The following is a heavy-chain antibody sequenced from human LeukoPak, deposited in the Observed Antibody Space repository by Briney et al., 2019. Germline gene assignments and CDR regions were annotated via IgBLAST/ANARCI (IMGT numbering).Heavy chain of an antibody. Sequence: GGSLRLSCAASGFTFSSYDMHWVRQATGKGLEWVSAIGTAGDTYYPGSVKGRFTISRENAKNSLCLQMNSLRAEDTAVYYCARGHNSSSSGFYYYYMDVWGRGTTVTVSS. CDR2: IGTAGDT. J-gene: IGHJ6*03. CDR1: GFTFSSYD. CDR3: ARGHNSSSSGFYYYYMDV. V-gene: IGHV3-13*01. D-gene: IGHD6-6*01.